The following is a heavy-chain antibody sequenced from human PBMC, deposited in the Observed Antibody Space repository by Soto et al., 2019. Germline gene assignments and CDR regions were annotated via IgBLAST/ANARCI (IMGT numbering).Heavy chain of an antibody. D-gene: IGHD1-26*01. CDR3: ARVARWAASDWFDP. CDR2: INPNTGGT. Sequence: QVQLVQSGAEVKKPGASVKVSCKASGYTFTGYFIHWVRDVPGQGLEYLGWINPNTGGTDYAQKFQGRVTMTRDTPISTAFMDIKRLTSADTAVYYCARVARWAASDWFDPWGQGALVTVSS. J-gene: IGHJ5*02. CDR1: GYTFTGYF. V-gene: IGHV1-2*02.